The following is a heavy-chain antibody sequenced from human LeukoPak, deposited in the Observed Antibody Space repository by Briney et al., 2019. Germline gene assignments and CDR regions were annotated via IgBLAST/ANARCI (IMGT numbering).Heavy chain of an antibody. CDR1: GGSFSGYY. J-gene: IGHJ3*02. CDR2: INHSGST. D-gene: IGHD6-13*01. Sequence: SETLSLTCAVYGGSFSGYYWSWIRQPPGKGLEWIGEINHSGSTYYNPSLKSRVTISVDTSKNQFSLKLRSVTAADTAVYYCARDREQQLVRFYNAFDIWGQGTMVTVSS. CDR3: ARDREQQLVRFYNAFDI. V-gene: IGHV4-34*01.